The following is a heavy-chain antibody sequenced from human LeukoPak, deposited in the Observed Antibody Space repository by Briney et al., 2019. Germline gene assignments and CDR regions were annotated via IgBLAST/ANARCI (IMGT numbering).Heavy chain of an antibody. Sequence: GASVKVSCKASGYSFTNSDINWVRQAPGQGLEWMGWVNPDSGNTGYAQKFQGRVTITRNTSVTTAYMELNSLTSEDTAVYYCARATGTRLYYYYYYYMDVWGKGTTVTVSS. V-gene: IGHV1-8*03. CDR1: GYSFTNSD. J-gene: IGHJ6*03. D-gene: IGHD1/OR15-1a*01. CDR2: VNPDSGNT. CDR3: ARATGTRLYYYYYYYMDV.